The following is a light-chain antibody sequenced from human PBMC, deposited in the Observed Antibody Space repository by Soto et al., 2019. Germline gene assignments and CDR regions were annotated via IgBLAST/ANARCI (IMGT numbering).Light chain of an antibody. CDR2: NVS. Sequence: LTQPASVSGSPGQSITISCTGTSSDVGAYIYVSWYQQHPGKVPKLIIYNVSNRPSGVSNRFSGSKSGNTASLTISGLQAEDEADYYCSSYTSGDSFYFGTGTKVTVL. CDR3: SSYTSGDSFY. CDR1: SSDVGAYIY. J-gene: IGLJ1*01. V-gene: IGLV2-14*01.